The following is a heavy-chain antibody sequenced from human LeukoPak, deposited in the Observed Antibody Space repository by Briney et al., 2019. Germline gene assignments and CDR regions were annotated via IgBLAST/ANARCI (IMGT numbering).Heavy chain of an antibody. V-gene: IGHV4-38-2*02. J-gene: IGHJ5*02. CDR2: LSHRGST. D-gene: IGHD2-15*01. CDR1: GYSISSNYC. Sequence: SETLSLACIVYGYSISSNYCWCWIRPAPGKGREGIGSLSHRGSTYYNPSLKRRVTLSADTPNNQFSLRLSSVTAADTAVYYCARDGGFYYTASHNSWFDPWGQGILVTVSS. CDR3: ARDGGFYYTASHNSWFDP.